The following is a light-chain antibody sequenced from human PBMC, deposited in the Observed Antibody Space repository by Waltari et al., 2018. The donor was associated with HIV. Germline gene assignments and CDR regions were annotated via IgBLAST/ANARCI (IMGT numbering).Light chain of an antibody. CDR2: GAS. CDR3: QQSYRTPPVT. CDR1: QNINSL. J-gene: IGKJ1*01. V-gene: IGKV1-39*01. Sequence: DIQMTQSPSSLSASVGDRVTITCRVSQNINSLLNWYQQRPGKAPKLLIYGASNLQSGVPSRFSGSGSGTDFTLTISSLHPEDFATYYCQQSYRTPPVTFGQGTRVEI.